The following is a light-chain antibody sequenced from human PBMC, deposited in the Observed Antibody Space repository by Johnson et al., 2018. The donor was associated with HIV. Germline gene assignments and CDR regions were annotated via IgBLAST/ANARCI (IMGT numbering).Light chain of an antibody. CDR3: ATWDSSLSAYV. V-gene: IGLV1-51*01. J-gene: IGLJ1*01. Sequence: QSVLTQPPSVSAAPRQKVTISCSGSSSNIGKNYVSWYRHLPGTAPKLLIYDNDKRPSGIPDRFSASKSGSSATLGITGLQTGDEADYYCATWDSSLSAYVFRPWTNVTVL. CDR1: SSNIGKNY. CDR2: DND.